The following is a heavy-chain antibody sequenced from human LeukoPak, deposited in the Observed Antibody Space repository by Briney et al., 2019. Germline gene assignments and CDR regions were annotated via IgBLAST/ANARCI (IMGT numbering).Heavy chain of an antibody. CDR2: IYHSGST. V-gene: IGHV4-30-2*01. D-gene: IGHD3-16*01. Sequence: KTSETLSLTCAVSGGSISSGGYSWSWIRQPPGKGLEWIGYIYHSGSTYYNPSLKSRVTISVDRSKNQFSLKLYSATAADTAVYYCARVTMGGYYFDYWGQGTLVTVSS. CDR1: GGSISSGGYS. J-gene: IGHJ4*02. CDR3: ARVTMGGYYFDY.